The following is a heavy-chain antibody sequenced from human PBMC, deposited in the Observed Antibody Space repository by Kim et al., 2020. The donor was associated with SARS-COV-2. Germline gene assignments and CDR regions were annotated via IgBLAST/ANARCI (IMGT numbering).Heavy chain of an antibody. Sequence: GSLRLSCAASGFTFSSYDMHWVRQATGKGLEWVSAIGTAGDTYYPGSVKGRFTISRENAKNSLYLQMNSLRAGDTAVYYCARWGGSGYPRRVYYYYGMDVWGQGTTVTVSS. CDR2: IGTAGDT. V-gene: IGHV3-13*01. J-gene: IGHJ6*02. CDR1: GFTFSSYD. D-gene: IGHD3-3*01. CDR3: ARWGGSGYPRRVYYYYGMDV.